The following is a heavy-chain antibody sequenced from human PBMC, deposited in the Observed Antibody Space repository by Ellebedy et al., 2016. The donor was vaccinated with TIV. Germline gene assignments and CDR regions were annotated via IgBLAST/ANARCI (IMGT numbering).Heavy chain of an antibody. CDR1: GITFSTYT. CDR2: ISATGGTT. J-gene: IGHJ4*02. CDR3: ARRSRGPSYYFDY. V-gene: IGHV3-23*01. Sequence: GESLKTSCAASGITFSTYTMDWVRQAPGKGLEWVSGISATGGTTFYADSVKGRFTISRDNSKNTLYLQMNSLRVDDTAMYYCARRSRGPSYYFDYWGQGALVTVSS. D-gene: IGHD3-10*01.